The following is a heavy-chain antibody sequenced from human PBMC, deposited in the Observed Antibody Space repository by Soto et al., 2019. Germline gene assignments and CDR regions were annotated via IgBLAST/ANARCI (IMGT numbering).Heavy chain of an antibody. CDR3: ARDSGYSSGGGAFGV. V-gene: IGHV1-2*04. Sequence: ASVKVSCKASGYKFTASYIHWVRQAPGQGLEWMGWLNPNSGGTNYAPKFQGWVTMTRDTSINTAYMELSRLRSGHTAVYYCARDSGYSSGGGAFGVWGRGTMVTISS. D-gene: IGHD6-19*01. J-gene: IGHJ3*01. CDR2: LNPNSGGT. CDR1: GYKFTASY.